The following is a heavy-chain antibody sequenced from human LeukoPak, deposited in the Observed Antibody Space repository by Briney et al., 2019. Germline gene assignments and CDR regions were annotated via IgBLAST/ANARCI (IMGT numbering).Heavy chain of an antibody. CDR3: AGRLAARGLSFDI. V-gene: IGHV1-69*05. D-gene: IGHD6-6*01. J-gene: IGHJ3*02. CDR2: SIPMFTTA. Sequence: SVKVFCKASGGTFNSYVISWVRQAPGQGLEWMGGSIPMFTTANYAQKFQGRVTITTDESTSTAYMELSSLRSEDTAVYFCAGRLAARGLSFDIWGQGTMVTVSS. CDR1: GGTFNSYV.